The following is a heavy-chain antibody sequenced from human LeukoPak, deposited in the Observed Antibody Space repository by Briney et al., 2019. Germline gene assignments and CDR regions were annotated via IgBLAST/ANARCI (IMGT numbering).Heavy chain of an antibody. J-gene: IGHJ3*02. V-gene: IGHV3-33*01. D-gene: IGHD4-23*01. CDR1: GFPFSNYN. Sequence: PGGSLRLSCAASGFPFSNYNMHWVRQAPGKGLEWVAVIWYDGSNKYYADSVKGRFTISRDNSKNTLYLQMNSLRDEDTAVYYFARDDYGGKLDIWGQGTVVTVSS. CDR2: IWYDGSNK. CDR3: ARDDYGGKLDI.